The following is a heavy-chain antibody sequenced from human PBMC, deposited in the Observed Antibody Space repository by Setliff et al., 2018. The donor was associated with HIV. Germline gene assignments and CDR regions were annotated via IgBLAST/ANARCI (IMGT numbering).Heavy chain of an antibody. CDR2: IIPGNANI. CDR1: GYTFTNYA. D-gene: IGHD2-8*02. CDR3: AREVGSKMESDTGGFSI. J-gene: IGHJ3*02. V-gene: IGHV1-3*01. Sequence: VKVSCKASGYTFTNYAIHWVRQVPGQRLEWMGWIIPGNANIRYSQNFHGRVSFTRDTSANTAYMELSSLIFEDTAVYYCAREVGSKMESDTGGFSIWGQGTKVTVSS.